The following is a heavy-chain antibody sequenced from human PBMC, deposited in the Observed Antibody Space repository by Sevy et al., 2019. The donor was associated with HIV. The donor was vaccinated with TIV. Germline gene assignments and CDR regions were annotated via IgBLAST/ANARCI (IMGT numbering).Heavy chain of an antibody. Sequence: SETLSLTCAVYGGSFSGYYWSWIRQTPGKGLEWIGEINHSGSTNYNPSLKSRVTISVDTSKNQFSLKLSSVTAADTAVYYCARGVRAFDYWGQGTLVTVSS. CDR1: GGSFSGYY. CDR2: INHSGST. J-gene: IGHJ4*02. V-gene: IGHV4-34*01. CDR3: ARGVRAFDY. D-gene: IGHD3-10*01.